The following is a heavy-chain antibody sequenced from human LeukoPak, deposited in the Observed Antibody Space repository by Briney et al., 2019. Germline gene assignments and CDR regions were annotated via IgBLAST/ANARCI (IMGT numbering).Heavy chain of an antibody. CDR2: MHHSGST. CDR1: GYSISSGYY. CDR3: ARQIRGSSSPRNFDY. Sequence: SSETLSLXCGVSGYSISSGYYWGWIRQPPGKGLEWIGSMHHSGSTYYNASLKSRVTISVDTSKNQFSLKLSSVTAADTAVYYCARQIRGSSSPRNFDYWGQGTLVTVPS. J-gene: IGHJ4*02. D-gene: IGHD6-6*01. V-gene: IGHV4-38-2*01.